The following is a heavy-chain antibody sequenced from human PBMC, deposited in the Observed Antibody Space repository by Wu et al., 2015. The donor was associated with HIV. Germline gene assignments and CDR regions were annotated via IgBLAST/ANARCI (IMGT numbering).Heavy chain of an antibody. Sequence: QVQLLQSGPELKKPGASVMVSCKASGYTFIDYYIYWVRKTPGQGLEWMGWINPNRGGIKYAQKFQGRVTMTRDTAVSTAYMELSRLTSDDTAVYYCARGDYANYDFWSAYPSYWGQGTLVTVSS. J-gene: IGHJ4*02. CDR3: ARGDYANYDFWSAYPSY. D-gene: IGHD3-3*01. CDR1: GYTFIDYY. CDR2: INPNRGGI. V-gene: IGHV1-2*02.